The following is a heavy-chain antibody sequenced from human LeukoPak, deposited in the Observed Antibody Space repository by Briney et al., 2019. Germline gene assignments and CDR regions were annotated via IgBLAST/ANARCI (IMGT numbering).Heavy chain of an antibody. D-gene: IGHD3-10*01. J-gene: IGHJ4*02. CDR1: GGSISSGDYY. CDR2: IYYSGST. Sequence: PSQTLSLTCTVSGGSISSGDYYWSWIRQPPGKGLEWIGYIYYSGSTYYNPSLKSRVTISVDTSKNQFSLKLSSVTAADTAVYYCARVPVGLLWFGELSKVFYFDYWGQGILVTVSS. V-gene: IGHV4-30-4*08. CDR3: ARVPVGLLWFGELSKVFYFDY.